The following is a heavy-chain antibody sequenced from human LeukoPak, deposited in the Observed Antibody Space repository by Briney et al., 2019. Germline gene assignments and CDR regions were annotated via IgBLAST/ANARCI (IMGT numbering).Heavy chain of an antibody. CDR1: GGSISSYY. V-gene: IGHV4-4*07. CDR2: IYTSGST. CDR3: AGNTVRGVISYYYYYGMDV. Sequence: SETLSLTCTVSGGSISSYYWSWIRQPAGKGLEWIGRIYTSGSTNYNPSLKSRVTISVDTSKNQLYLKLSSVTAADTAVYYCAGNTVRGVISYYYYYGMDVWGQGTTVTVSS. J-gene: IGHJ6*02. D-gene: IGHD3-10*01.